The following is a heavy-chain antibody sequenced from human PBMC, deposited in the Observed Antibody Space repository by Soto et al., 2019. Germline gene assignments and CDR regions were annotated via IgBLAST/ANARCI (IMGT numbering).Heavy chain of an antibody. D-gene: IGHD7-27*01. Sequence: PSETMSPTCLVSARSASSGSYYWSWPRQPPGGGREWFGYIFYGESTNYNPCVKCRFTISVDTSKHQFSLKVSSVNAAEPAAYYCARGVGAGRTGYFDYWGQGTLVTVSS. CDR1: ARSASSGSYY. V-gene: IGHV4-61*01. CDR2: IFYGEST. CDR3: ARGVGAGRTGYFDY. J-gene: IGHJ4*02.